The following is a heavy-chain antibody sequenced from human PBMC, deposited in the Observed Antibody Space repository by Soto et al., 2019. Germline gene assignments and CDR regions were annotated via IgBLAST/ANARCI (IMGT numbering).Heavy chain of an antibody. J-gene: IGHJ3*01. CDR3: ANDHPPRAFDL. CDR2: ISHDGSNN. Sequence: QVQLVESGGGVVQPGRSLRLSCVASGFTFNPYGMHWVRQAPGKGLEWVAVISHDGSNNYYADSVKGRFTISRDNSKNTLYLQMSSLRTEDTAVYFCANDHPPRAFDLWCQGTMVTVSS. V-gene: IGHV3-30*18. CDR1: GFTFNPYG.